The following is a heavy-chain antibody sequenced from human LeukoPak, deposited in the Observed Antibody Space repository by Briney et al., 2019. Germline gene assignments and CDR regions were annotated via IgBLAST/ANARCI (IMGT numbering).Heavy chain of an antibody. V-gene: IGHV4-59*08. CDR1: GGSISSYY. CDR2: IYYSGST. D-gene: IGHD3-22*01. Sequence: SETLSLTCTVSGGSISSYYWSWIRQPPGKGLEWIGYIYYSGSTNYNPSLKSRVTISVDTSKNQFSLKLSSVTAADTAVYYCARTPYYYDSSGYYYGIFDYWGQGTQVTVSS. CDR3: ARTPYYYDSSGYYYGIFDY. J-gene: IGHJ4*02.